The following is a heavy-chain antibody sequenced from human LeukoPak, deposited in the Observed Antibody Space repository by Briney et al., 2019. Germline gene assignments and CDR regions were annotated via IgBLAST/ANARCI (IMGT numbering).Heavy chain of an antibody. J-gene: IGHJ3*02. CDR2: ISGSGGSI. V-gene: IGHV3-23*01. Sequence: PGGSLRLSCAASGSNFSRYAISWVRQAPGKGLEWISSISGSGGSIYYADSVKGRFTISRDNSKNTLYLELSSLRAEDTAVYYCASLDIWGQGTMVTVSS. CDR3: ASLDI. CDR1: GSNFSRYA.